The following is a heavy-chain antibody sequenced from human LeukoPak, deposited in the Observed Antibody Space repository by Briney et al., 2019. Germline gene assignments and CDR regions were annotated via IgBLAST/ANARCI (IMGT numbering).Heavy chain of an antibody. J-gene: IGHJ4*02. CDR1: SGSVSNSHYY. CDR3: ARDLSFDWFPYYFDY. V-gene: IGHV4-39*07. CDR2: IFYSGNT. Sequence: SETLSLTCTVSSGSVSNSHYYWAWVRQPPGKGLEWLGSIFYSGNTHYNPSLKSPVTISIDTSKNQFSLKMSSVTAADTAIYYCARDLSFDWFPYYFDYWGQGILVTVSS. D-gene: IGHD3-9*01.